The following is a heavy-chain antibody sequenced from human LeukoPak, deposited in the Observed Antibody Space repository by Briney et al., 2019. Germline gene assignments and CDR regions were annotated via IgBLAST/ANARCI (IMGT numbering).Heavy chain of an antibody. V-gene: IGHV4-34*01. CDR3: ARGGKQRDFDY. CDR1: GGSFSGYY. J-gene: IGHJ4*02. D-gene: IGHD5-18*01. Sequence: SETLSLTCAVYGGSFSGYYWSWIRQPPGKGLEWIGEINRSGSTNYNPSLKSRVTISVDTSKNQFSLKLSSVTAADTAVYYCARGGKQRDFDYWGQGTLVTVSS. CDR2: INRSGST.